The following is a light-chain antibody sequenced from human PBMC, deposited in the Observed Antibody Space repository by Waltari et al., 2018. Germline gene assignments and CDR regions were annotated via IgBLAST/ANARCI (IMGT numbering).Light chain of an antibody. J-gene: IGLJ2*01. Sequence: QSVLTQPPSVSGAPGQRITITCTRTSPNIGAGYDVHWYLQLPGTAPKLLILGNNNRPSGVPARFSASKSDTAASLAITVLQAQDEADYYCQSYDSRLSCVLFGVGTELTVL. CDR2: GNN. CDR1: SPNIGAGYD. CDR3: QSYDSRLSCVL. V-gene: IGLV1-40*01.